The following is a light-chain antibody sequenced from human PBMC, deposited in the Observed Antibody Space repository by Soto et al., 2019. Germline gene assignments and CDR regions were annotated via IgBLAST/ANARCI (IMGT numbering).Light chain of an antibody. CDR2: GAF. V-gene: IGKV3-20*01. CDR3: QQYGTTAWT. CDR1: QSISSNY. Sequence: EIALTQSPGTLSLSPGERATLSCRASQSISSNYLAWYQQKPGQAPMLLIYGAFSRAVGIPDNFSGSGSGTDFTLTIYRLEPEDFAVYYCQQYGTTAWTFGQGTKVEIK. J-gene: IGKJ1*01.